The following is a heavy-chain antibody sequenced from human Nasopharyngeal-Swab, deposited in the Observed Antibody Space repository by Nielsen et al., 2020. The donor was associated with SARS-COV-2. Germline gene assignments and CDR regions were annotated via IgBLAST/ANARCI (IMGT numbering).Heavy chain of an antibody. CDR2: IIPMLGTA. Sequence: SVKVSCKASGDTFSSSAITWVRQAPGQGLEWMGGIIPMLGTADYAQKFQGRVTITADRSTSTAYMEMNSLRSEDTAVYYCARAHPRSCTDGVCFRRQVYNWFDPWGQGTLVTVSS. V-gene: IGHV1-69*10. CDR1: GDTFSSSA. D-gene: IGHD2-8*01. CDR3: ARAHPRSCTDGVCFRRQVYNWFDP. J-gene: IGHJ5*02.